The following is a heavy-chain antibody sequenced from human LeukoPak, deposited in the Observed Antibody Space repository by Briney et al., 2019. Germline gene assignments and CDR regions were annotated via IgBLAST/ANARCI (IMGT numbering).Heavy chain of an antibody. Sequence: SETLSLTCAVYGGSFSGYYWSWIRQPPGKGLEWIGEINHSGSTNYNPSLKSRVTISVDTSKNQFSLKLSSVTAADTAVYYCARAAGVLDYWGQGTLVTVSS. V-gene: IGHV4-34*01. CDR3: ARAAGVLDY. CDR2: INHSGST. CDR1: GGSFSGYY. D-gene: IGHD6-13*01. J-gene: IGHJ4*02.